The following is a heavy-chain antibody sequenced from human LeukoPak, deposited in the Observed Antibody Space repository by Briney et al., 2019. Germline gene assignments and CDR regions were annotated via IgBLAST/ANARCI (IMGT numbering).Heavy chain of an antibody. V-gene: IGHV4-34*01. CDR2: INHSGST. CDR3: ARGGGIVVVPAAIRPYRYNWFDP. Sequence: PSETLSLTCAVYGGSFSGYHWSWIRQPPGKGLEWIGEINHSGSTNYNPSLKSRVTISVDTSKNQFSLKLSSVTAADTAVYYCARGGGIVVVPAAIRPYRYNWFDPWGQGTLVTVSS. D-gene: IGHD2-2*01. CDR1: GGSFSGYH. J-gene: IGHJ5*02.